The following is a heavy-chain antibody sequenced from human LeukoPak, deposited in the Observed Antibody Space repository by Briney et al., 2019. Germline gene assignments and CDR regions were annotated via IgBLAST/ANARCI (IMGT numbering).Heavy chain of an antibody. J-gene: IGHJ4*02. V-gene: IGHV3-7*03. Sequence: GGSLRLSCTASGYIFSGSWMAWIRQAPGKGLEWVAIIKKDGSEKYYVDSMKGRFTISRDNAKNSLFLQMNSLRAEDTAIYYCTTDTWYSAGHWGQGTLVTVSS. D-gene: IGHD2-15*01. CDR2: IKKDGSEK. CDR1: GYIFSGSW. CDR3: TTDTWYSAGH.